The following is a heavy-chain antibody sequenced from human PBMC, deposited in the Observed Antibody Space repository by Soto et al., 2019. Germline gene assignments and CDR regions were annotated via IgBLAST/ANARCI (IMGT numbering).Heavy chain of an antibody. CDR3: ARDQYGDYVGAFDI. J-gene: IGHJ3*02. D-gene: IGHD4-17*01. V-gene: IGHV3-53*01. CDR2: IYSGGST. Sequence: GGSLRLSCAASGFTVSSNYMSWVRQAPGKGLEWVSVIYSGGSTYYADSVKGRFTISRDNAKNSLYLQMNSLRAEDTAVYYCARDQYGDYVGAFDIWGQGTMVTVSS. CDR1: GFTVSSNY.